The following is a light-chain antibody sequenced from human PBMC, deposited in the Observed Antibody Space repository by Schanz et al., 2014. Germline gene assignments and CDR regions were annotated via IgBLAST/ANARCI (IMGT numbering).Light chain of an antibody. V-gene: IGKV1-13*02. J-gene: IGKJ2*01. CDR1: QGISTA. CDR3: QHYDAFPYT. Sequence: AVQLTQSPSSLSASVGDRVTITCRASQGISTALAWFQQKPGKAPKLLIYDASSLESGVPSRFSGSGSGTDFTLTISSVQPGDSATYYCQHYDAFPYTFGQGTKLEIK. CDR2: DAS.